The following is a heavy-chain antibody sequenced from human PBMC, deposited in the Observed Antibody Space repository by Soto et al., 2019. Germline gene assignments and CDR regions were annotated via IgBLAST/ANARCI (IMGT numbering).Heavy chain of an antibody. CDR1: GFTFSSYA. V-gene: IGHV3-30-3*01. CDR3: ARVRAARPGDYYYYGMDV. Sequence: LRLSCAASGFTFSSYAMHWVRQAPGKGLEWVAVISYDGSNKYYADSVKGRFTISRDNSKNTLYLQMNSLRAEDTAVYYCARVRAARPGDYYYYGMDVWGQGTTVTVSS. J-gene: IGHJ6*02. CDR2: ISYDGSNK. D-gene: IGHD6-6*01.